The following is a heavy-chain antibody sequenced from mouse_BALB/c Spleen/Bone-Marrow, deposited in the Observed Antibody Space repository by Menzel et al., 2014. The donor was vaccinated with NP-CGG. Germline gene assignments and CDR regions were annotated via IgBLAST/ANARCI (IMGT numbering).Heavy chain of an antibody. J-gene: IGHJ4*01. CDR1: GFSLTGYG. CDR2: IWGDGST. D-gene: IGHD2-4*01. Sequence: VQLQQSGPGLVAPSQSLSIPCTVSGFSLTGYGVSWVRQPPGKGLEWLGMIWGDGSTDYNSALKSRLSINKDNSKSQVFLIMNSLQTDDTARYYCARDSFLITRALDYWGQGTSVTVSS. CDR3: ARDSFLITRALDY. V-gene: IGHV2-6-7*01.